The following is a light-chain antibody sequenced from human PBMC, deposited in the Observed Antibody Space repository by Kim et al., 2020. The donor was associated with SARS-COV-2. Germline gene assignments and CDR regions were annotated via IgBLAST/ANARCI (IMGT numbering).Light chain of an antibody. V-gene: IGLV3-19*01. J-gene: IGLJ1*01. Sequence: ALGQTVRITCQGDSLRRYYASWYQQRPGQAPVVVIYAKNNRPSGISDRFSGSSAGNTGSLTITGAQAEDEADYYCSSRDSSGASYVFGSGTKVTVL. CDR2: AKN. CDR3: SSRDSSGASYV. CDR1: SLRRYY.